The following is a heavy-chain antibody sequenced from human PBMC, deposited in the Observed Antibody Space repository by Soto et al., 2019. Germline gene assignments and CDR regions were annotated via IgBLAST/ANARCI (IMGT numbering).Heavy chain of an antibody. Sequence: VQLMQSGAEVKQPGSSVKVSCQASGDSFKTSSINWVRHAPGRGLEWMGGIIPILGAGDYAQKFQGRLTITADESTTTAYMELNSLSSEDMAVYYCASDGEERGYFDYWGQGTLVTVSS. J-gene: IGHJ4*02. V-gene: IGHV1-69*11. CDR1: GDSFKTSS. D-gene: IGHD3-10*01. CDR2: IIPILGAG. CDR3: ASDGEERGYFDY.